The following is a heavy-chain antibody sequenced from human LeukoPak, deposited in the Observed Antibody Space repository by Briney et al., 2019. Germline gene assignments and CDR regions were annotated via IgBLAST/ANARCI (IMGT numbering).Heavy chain of an antibody. V-gene: IGHV1-2*02. Sequence: ASVKVSCKASGYTFTGYYMHWVRQAPGQGLEWMGWINPNSGGTNYAQKFQGRVAMTRDTSTSTVYMELSSLRSEDTAVYYCAREEILARIRSFDYWGQGTLVTVSS. J-gene: IGHJ4*02. CDR3: AREEILARIRSFDY. D-gene: IGHD3-3*02. CDR1: GYTFTGYY. CDR2: INPNSGGT.